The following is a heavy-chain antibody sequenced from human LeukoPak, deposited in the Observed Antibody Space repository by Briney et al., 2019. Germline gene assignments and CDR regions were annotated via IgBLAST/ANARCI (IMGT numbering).Heavy chain of an antibody. D-gene: IGHD3-3*01. J-gene: IGHJ4*02. CDR2: VDPSDSDT. Sequence: GESLKISCKVSGYKFTDYWIGWVRQMPGQGLEWMGIVDPSDSDTRYSPSLQGQVTISADNAITTPYLQWSTVEASDTAMYYCVRLGPSRYYFDYWGQGTQVTVSS. CDR1: GYKFTDYW. V-gene: IGHV5-51*01. CDR3: VRLGPSRYYFDY.